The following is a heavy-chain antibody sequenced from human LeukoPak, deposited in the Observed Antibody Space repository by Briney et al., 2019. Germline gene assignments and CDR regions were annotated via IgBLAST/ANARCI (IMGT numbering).Heavy chain of an antibody. V-gene: IGHV3-7*01. Sequence: PSETLSLTCTVSGGSISSSSYYWGWLRQAPGKGLEWVANVKQDETEKYYVDSVKGRFTVSRDNANNSLFLQMSYLGTEDTAVYYCVRGGAGSGSFDFWGQGTLVTVSS. D-gene: IGHD1-26*01. CDR1: GGSISSSSYY. J-gene: IGHJ4*02. CDR2: VKQDETEK. CDR3: VRGGAGSGSFDF.